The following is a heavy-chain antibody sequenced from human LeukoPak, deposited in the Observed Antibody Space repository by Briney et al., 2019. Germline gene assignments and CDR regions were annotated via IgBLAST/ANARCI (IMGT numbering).Heavy chain of an antibody. Sequence: GGSLRLSCAGSGFPFSSHGMNWVRQAPGKGLEWVSGISPGGGPTYYADSVKGRFTISRDDSKSTLYLQMKNLRAEDTAVYYCAKDGAWLRFDDWGQGILVNVSS. CDR2: ISPGGGPT. V-gene: IGHV3-23*01. J-gene: IGHJ4*02. D-gene: IGHD5-12*01. CDR1: GFPFSSHG. CDR3: AKDGAWLRFDD.